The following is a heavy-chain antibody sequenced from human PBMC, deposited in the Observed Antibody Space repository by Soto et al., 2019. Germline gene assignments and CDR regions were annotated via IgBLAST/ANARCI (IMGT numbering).Heavy chain of an antibody. V-gene: IGHV5-51*01. CDR1: GYNLMNYW. CDR3: AGRRDGYNHLDY. J-gene: IGHJ4*02. D-gene: IGHD5-12*01. Sequence: GESLMISCKGSGYNLMNYWIGRVRQMPGKGLEWMGIIYPVDSDTRYSPSFQGQVTISANKPINIVDVQWNSLKASDTAMYYCAGRRDGYNHLDYWGQGTLVTVSS. CDR2: IYPVDSDT.